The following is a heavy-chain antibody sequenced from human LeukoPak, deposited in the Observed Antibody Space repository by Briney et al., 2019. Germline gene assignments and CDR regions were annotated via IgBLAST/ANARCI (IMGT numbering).Heavy chain of an antibody. CDR3: ARDDYGDYGSVIH. CDR1: GFTFSSYA. Sequence: GRSLRLSCAASGFTFSSYAMHWVRQAPGKGLEWVAVISYDGSNKYYADSVKGRFTISRDNSKNTLYLQMNSLRAEDTAVYYCARDDYGDYGSVIHWGQGTLVTVSS. V-gene: IGHV3-30*04. D-gene: IGHD4-17*01. J-gene: IGHJ4*02. CDR2: ISYDGSNK.